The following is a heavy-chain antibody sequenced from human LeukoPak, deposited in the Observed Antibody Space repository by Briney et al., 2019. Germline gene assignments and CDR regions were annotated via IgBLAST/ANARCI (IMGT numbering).Heavy chain of an antibody. J-gene: IGHJ5*02. CDR1: GGSISSNMW. V-gene: IGHV4-4*02. D-gene: IGHD6-13*01. CDR3: ARGVAAAGTSWFDP. CDR2: IYHSGST. Sequence: SGTLSLTCSISGGSISSNMWWSWVRQTPGKGLEWIGEIYHSGSTNYNPSLKSRVTISVDTSKNQFSLKLSSVTAADTAVYYCARGVAAAGTSWFDPWGQGTLVTVSS.